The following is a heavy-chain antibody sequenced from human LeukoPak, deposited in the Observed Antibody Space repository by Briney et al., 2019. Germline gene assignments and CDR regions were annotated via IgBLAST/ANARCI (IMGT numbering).Heavy chain of an antibody. CDR3: ARGPADYYDSSGYYASPFDY. D-gene: IGHD3-22*01. Sequence: SETLSLTCAIYGGSFSGYYWSWIRQPPGKGLEWIGEINHSGITNYNPSLKSRVTISVDTSKNQFSLKLSSVTAADTAVYYCARGPADYYDSSGYYASPFDYWGQGTLVTVSS. CDR2: INHSGIT. J-gene: IGHJ4*02. CDR1: GGSFSGYY. V-gene: IGHV4-34*01.